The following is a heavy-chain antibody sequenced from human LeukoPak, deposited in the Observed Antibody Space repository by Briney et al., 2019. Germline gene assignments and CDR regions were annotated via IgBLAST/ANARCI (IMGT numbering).Heavy chain of an antibody. CDR3: AGGDY. CDR1: GFTFSSYAIH. J-gene: IGHJ4*02. V-gene: IGHV4-31*02. CDR2: ISYTGST. Sequence: LRLSCAASGFTFSSYAIHWIRQLPGKGLEWIGYISYTGSTYYNPSLKSRVIISRDTSKNQFSLKLSSVTAADTAIYYCAGGDYWGQGTLVTVSS.